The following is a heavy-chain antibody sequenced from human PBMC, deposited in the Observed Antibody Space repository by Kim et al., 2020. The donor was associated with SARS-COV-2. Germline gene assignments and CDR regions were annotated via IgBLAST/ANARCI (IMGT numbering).Heavy chain of an antibody. CDR3: ARWPKQQLVQLT. Sequence: SETLSLTCTVSGGSISSGSYYWGWIRQPPGKGLDWIGSIESIYYSGSTYYNPSLKSRVTISGDTSNNQFSLKLSSMTAADTAVYYCARWPKQQLVQLTWGQGTLVIVSS. V-gene: IGHV4-39*01. CDR1: GGSISSGSYY. CDR2: IESIYYSGST. J-gene: IGHJ5*02. D-gene: IGHD6-13*01.